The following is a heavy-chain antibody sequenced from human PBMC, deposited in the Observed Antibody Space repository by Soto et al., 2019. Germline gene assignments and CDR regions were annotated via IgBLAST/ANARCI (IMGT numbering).Heavy chain of an antibody. Sequence: ASVKVSCKASGYTFTGYYIHWVRQAPGQGLEWMGWINPNSGGTNYAQKFQGWVTMTRDTSISTAYMELSRLRSDDTAVYYCARAWGLWFGELLHDAFDIWGQGTMVTVS. D-gene: IGHD3-10*01. CDR1: GYTFTGYY. V-gene: IGHV1-2*04. CDR3: ARAWGLWFGELLHDAFDI. J-gene: IGHJ3*02. CDR2: INPNSGGT.